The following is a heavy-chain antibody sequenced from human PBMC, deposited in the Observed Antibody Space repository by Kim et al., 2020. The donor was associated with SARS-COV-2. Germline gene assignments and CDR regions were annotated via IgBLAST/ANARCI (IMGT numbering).Heavy chain of an antibody. CDR3: AKGGMVRGFLNV. Sequence: GGSLRLSCAASGFTFDDYAMHWVRQAPGKGLEWVSGISWNSGSIGYADSVKGRFTISRDNAKNSLYLQMNSLRAEDTALYYCAKGGMVRGFLNVWGQGTTGTVSS. J-gene: IGHJ6*02. D-gene: IGHD3-10*01. CDR1: GFTFDDYA. V-gene: IGHV3-9*01. CDR2: ISWNSGSI.